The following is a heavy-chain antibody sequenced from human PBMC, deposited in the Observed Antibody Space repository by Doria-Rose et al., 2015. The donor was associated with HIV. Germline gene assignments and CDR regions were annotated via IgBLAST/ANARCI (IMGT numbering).Heavy chain of an antibody. Sequence: QITLKESGPVLVKPTETLTLTCTVSRVSLSSPGMGVSWIRQPPGKALEWLANNFSDDERSYKTSLKSRLNISRGTSKSQVVLTMTDMDPVDTATYYCARIKSSRWYHKYYFDFWGQGTLVIVSA. CDR2: NFSDDER. V-gene: IGHV2-26*01. CDR1: RVSLSSPGMG. J-gene: IGHJ4*02. D-gene: IGHD6-13*01. CDR3: ARIKSSRWYHKYYFDF.